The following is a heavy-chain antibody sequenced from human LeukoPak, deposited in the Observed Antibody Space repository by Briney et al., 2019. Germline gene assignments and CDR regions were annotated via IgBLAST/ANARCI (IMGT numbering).Heavy chain of an antibody. CDR1: GGSISSYY. D-gene: IGHD2-2*01. CDR2: IYTSGST. Sequence: KPSETLSLTCTVSGGSISSYYWSWIRQPAGKGLEWIGRIYTSGSTNYNPSLKSRVTMSVDTSKNQFSLKLSSVTAADTAVYYCAREDIVVVPAAQNYYYYYYMDVWGKGTTVTVSS. J-gene: IGHJ6*03. V-gene: IGHV4-4*07. CDR3: AREDIVVVPAAQNYYYYYYMDV.